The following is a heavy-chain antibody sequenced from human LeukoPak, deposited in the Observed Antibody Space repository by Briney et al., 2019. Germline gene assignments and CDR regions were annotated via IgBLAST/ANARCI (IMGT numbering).Heavy chain of an antibody. V-gene: IGHV4-59*08. D-gene: IGHD4-17*01. Sequence: SETLSLTCTVSGGSISSYYWTWIRQRPGKGLEWIGYIYYSGSTNYNPSLKSRVTISVDTSKNQFSLKLSSVTAADTAVYYCARHGGAYGDYWYYFDYWGQGTLVTVSS. CDR2: IYYSGST. CDR1: GGSISSYY. J-gene: IGHJ4*02. CDR3: ARHGGAYGDYWYYFDY.